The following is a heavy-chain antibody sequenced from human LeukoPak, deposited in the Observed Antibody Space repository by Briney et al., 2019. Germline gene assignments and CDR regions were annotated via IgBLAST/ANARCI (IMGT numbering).Heavy chain of an antibody. J-gene: IGHJ4*02. D-gene: IGHD2-15*01. CDR1: GFTFSTYA. CDR2: ISASGGST. V-gene: IGHV3-23*01. Sequence: GSLRLSCAASGFTFSTYAMNWVRQAPGKGLEWVSAISASGGSTYYADSVKGRFTISRDNSKNTLYLQMNSLRAEDTAVYYCAKAPVTTCRGAFCYPFDYWGLGTLVTVSS. CDR3: AKAPVTTCRGAFCYPFDY.